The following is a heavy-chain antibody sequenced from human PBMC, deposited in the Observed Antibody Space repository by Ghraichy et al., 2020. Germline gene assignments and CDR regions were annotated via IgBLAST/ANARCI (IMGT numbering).Heavy chain of an antibody. Sequence: SETLSLTCAVYGGSFSGYYWSWIRQPPGKGLEWIGEINHSGSTNYNPSLKSRVTISVDTSKNQFSLKLSSVTAADTAVYYCATRSHGITIFGVADNWFDPWGQGTLVTVSS. CDR3: ATRSHGITIFGVADNWFDP. D-gene: IGHD3-3*01. J-gene: IGHJ5*02. V-gene: IGHV4-34*01. CDR2: INHSGST. CDR1: GGSFSGYY.